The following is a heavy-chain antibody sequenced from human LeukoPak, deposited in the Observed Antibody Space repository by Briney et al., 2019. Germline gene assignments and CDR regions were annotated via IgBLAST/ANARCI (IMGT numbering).Heavy chain of an antibody. CDR2: ISSSGSTI. Sequence: LSLTCTVSVYSISSGYYWGWIRQPPGKGLEWVSYISSSGSTIYYADSVKGRFTISRDNAKKSLYLQMNSLRAEDTAVYYCARVQKGIAAAGTGGGWFEPWGQGTPVTVS. CDR3: ARVQKGIAAAGTGGGWFEP. V-gene: IGHV3-11*01. J-gene: IGHJ5*02. CDR1: VYSISSGYY. D-gene: IGHD6-13*01.